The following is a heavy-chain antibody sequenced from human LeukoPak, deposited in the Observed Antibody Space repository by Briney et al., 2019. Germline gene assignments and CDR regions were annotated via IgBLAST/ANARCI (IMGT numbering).Heavy chain of an antibody. V-gene: IGHV3-30*02. J-gene: IGHJ4*02. CDR2: IRYDGSNK. CDR3: AKEGRYCSGGSCYYAYFDY. CDR1: GFTFSSYG. Sequence: GGPLRLSCAASGFTFSSYGMHWVRQAPGKGLEWVAFIRYDGSNKYYADSVKGRFTISRDNSKDTLYLQMNSLRAEDTAVYYRAKEGRYCSGGSCYYAYFDYWGQGTLVTVSS. D-gene: IGHD2-15*01.